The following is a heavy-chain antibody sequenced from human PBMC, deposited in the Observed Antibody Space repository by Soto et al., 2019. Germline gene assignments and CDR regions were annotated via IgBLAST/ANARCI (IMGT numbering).Heavy chain of an antibody. Sequence: EVQLVESGGGLVQPGGSLRLSCAASGFTFSSYWMSWVRQAPGKGLEWVANIKQDGSEKYYVDSVKGRFTISRDNAKNSLYLQMNSLRAEDTAVYYCASSGERYCSGGSCYDWYFHLWGRGTLVTVSS. CDR1: GFTFSSYW. J-gene: IGHJ2*01. CDR3: ASSGERYCSGGSCYDWYFHL. D-gene: IGHD2-15*01. CDR2: IKQDGSEK. V-gene: IGHV3-7*01.